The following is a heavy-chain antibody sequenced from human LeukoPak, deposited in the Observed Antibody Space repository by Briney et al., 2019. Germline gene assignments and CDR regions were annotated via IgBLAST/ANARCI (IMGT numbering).Heavy chain of an antibody. D-gene: IGHD5-24*01. CDR3: ARGRDGYNFDY. V-gene: IGHV3-30*01. CDR1: GFTFSSYA. J-gene: IGHJ4*02. Sequence: GGSLRLSCAASGFTFSSYAMHWVRQALGKGLEWVAVISYDGSNKYYADSVKGRFTISRDNSKNTLYLQMNSLRAEDTAVYYCARGRDGYNFDYWGQGTLVTVSS. CDR2: ISYDGSNK.